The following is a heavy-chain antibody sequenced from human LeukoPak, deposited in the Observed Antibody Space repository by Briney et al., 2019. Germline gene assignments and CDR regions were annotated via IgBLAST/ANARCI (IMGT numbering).Heavy chain of an antibody. J-gene: IGHJ4*02. V-gene: IGHV3-53*01. Sequence: PGGSLRLSCAASGFTFSNAWMSWVRQAPGKGLEWVSVIYSGGSTYYADSVKGRFTISRDNSKNTLYLQMNSLRAEDTAVYYCARGGVSGYYGYFDYWGQGTLVAVSS. D-gene: IGHD3-22*01. CDR2: IYSGGST. CDR3: ARGGVSGYYGYFDY. CDR1: GFTFSNAW.